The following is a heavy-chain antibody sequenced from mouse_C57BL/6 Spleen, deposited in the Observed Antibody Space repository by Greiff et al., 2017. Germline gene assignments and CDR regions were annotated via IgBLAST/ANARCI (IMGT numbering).Heavy chain of an antibody. Sequence: VQLQQSGAELVKPGASVKISCKASGYAFSSYCMNWVKQRPGKGLEWIGQIYPGDGDTNYNGKFKGKATLTADKSSSTAYMQLSSLTSEDSAVYFCARVDGYDYFDYWGQGTTLTVSS. V-gene: IGHV1-80*01. CDR1: GYAFSSYC. D-gene: IGHD2-2*01. CDR2: IYPGDGDT. CDR3: ARVDGYDYFDY. J-gene: IGHJ2*01.